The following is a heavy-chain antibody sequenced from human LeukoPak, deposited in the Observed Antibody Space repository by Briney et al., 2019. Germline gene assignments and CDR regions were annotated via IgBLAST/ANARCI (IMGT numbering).Heavy chain of an antibody. J-gene: IGHJ4*02. V-gene: IGHV3-53*05. CDR2: IYIEGDT. CDR3: ARDPRDGYGHLDY. CDR1: GFTFSGNH. Sequence: LSGGSLRLSCVVSGFTFSGNHMNWVRQAPGKGXXXXSVIYIEGDTYYVDSVKGRFTISRDNSKNTVYLQMNRLKPEDTAVYYCARDPRDGYGHLDYWGRGTPVTVS. D-gene: IGHD5-24*01.